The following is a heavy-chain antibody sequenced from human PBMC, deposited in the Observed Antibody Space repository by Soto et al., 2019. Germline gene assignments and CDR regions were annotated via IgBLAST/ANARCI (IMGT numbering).Heavy chain of an antibody. D-gene: IGHD2-21*01. CDR2: IYYSGNT. Sequence: QLQLQESGPGLVKPSETLSLTCTVSGGSISRSSYLWNWIRQPPGKGLEWIGSIYYSGNTYYYPSLKSRVTGAVDTSKNHSSLELDAVTTAHTAVCCCATCSSLVAGGCAYWGQGALVTLAS. CDR1: GGSISRSSYL. CDR3: ATCSSLVAGGCAY. J-gene: IGHJ4*02. V-gene: IGHV4-39*02.